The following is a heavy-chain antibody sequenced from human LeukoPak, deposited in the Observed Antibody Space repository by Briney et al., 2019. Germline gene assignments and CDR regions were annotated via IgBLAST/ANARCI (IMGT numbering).Heavy chain of an antibody. CDR2: ISGSGAST. CDR1: GFTFSTYA. D-gene: IGHD6-19*01. J-gene: IGHJ4*02. V-gene: IGHV3-23*01. CDR3: AKDQQWLVFPNFDY. Sequence: GGSLRLSCAASGFTFSTYAMSWARQAPGKGLEWVSGISGSGASTYYADSVKGRFTISRDNSKNTLYLQMNSLRAEDTAVYYCAKDQQWLVFPNFDYWGQGTLVTVSS.